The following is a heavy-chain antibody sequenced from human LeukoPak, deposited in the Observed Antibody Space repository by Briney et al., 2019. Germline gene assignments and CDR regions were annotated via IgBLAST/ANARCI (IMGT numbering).Heavy chain of an antibody. CDR1: GYSSTSHW. V-gene: IGHV5-51*01. Sequence: GESLKISCKGSGYSSTSHWIGWVRQMPGKGLEWMGIIYPGDSDTRYSPSFQGQVTISADKSISTAYLQWSSLKASDTAMYYCALHYRVATIDYWGQGTLVTVSS. CDR3: ALHYRVATIDY. J-gene: IGHJ4*02. CDR2: IYPGDSDT. D-gene: IGHD5-24*01.